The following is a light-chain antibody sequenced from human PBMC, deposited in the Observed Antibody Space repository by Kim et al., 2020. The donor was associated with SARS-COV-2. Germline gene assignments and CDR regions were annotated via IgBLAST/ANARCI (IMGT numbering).Light chain of an antibody. Sequence: ASVGDRVTITCRASQSVSSYVNWYQQKPGKAPNLLIFAASGLQRGVPSRFGGSGSGTDFTLTISNLQLEDFATYFCQQTYRTPPTFGGGTKVDIK. J-gene: IGKJ4*01. CDR3: QQTYRTPPT. CDR1: QSVSSY. V-gene: IGKV1-39*01. CDR2: AAS.